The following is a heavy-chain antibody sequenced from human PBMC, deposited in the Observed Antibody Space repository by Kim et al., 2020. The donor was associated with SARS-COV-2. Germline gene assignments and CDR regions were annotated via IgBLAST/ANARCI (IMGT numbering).Heavy chain of an antibody. CDR1: GFTFNSYA. Sequence: GGSLRLSCAASGFTFNSYAMSWVRQAPGKGLEWVSAINGGGDGTYYADSVRGRFTISRDNSKNTLYLQMNSLRAEDAAVFYCAKMGRGGIDFDSWGQGTL. CDR2: INGGGDGT. D-gene: IGHD3-16*02. J-gene: IGHJ4*02. CDR3: AKMGRGGIDFDS. V-gene: IGHV3-23*01.